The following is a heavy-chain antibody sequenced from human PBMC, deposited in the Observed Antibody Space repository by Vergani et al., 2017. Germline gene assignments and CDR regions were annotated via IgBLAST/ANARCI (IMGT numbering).Heavy chain of an antibody. CDR2: ICHTEDT. V-gene: IGHV4-4*03. CDR1: GDSISRNNC. Sequence: QVQLQESGPGLVKPPGTLSLTCAVSGDSISRNNCWTWVRQPPGKGLEWIGEICHTEDTKYSPSLKSRVTVSVDESRNLFSLRLNSVTAADTAVYYCATIGYRRWGYYFDYWGQGRLVTVSS. D-gene: IGHD2-2*02. CDR3: ATIGYRRWGYYFDY. J-gene: IGHJ4*02.